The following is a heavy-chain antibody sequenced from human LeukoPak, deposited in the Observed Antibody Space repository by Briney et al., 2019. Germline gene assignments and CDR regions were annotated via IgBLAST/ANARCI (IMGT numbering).Heavy chain of an antibody. J-gene: IGHJ4*02. Sequence: GGSLRLSCIASGFTFSYYAMTWVRQAPGKGLEWVSSISGTTGRTYYADSARGRFTISRDNSKNTLSVQMSSLRAEDTAIYYCARGDHYYDFLIEHWGQGTLVTVSS. V-gene: IGHV3-23*01. CDR3: ARGDHYYDFLIEH. D-gene: IGHD3-3*01. CDR2: ISGTTGRT. CDR1: GFTFSYYA.